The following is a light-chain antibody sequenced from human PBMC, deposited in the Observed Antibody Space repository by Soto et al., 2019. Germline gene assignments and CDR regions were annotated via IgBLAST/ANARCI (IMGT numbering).Light chain of an antibody. CDR2: DVS. J-gene: IGLJ1*01. V-gene: IGLV2-14*01. CDR3: SSYTRRSSPSL. Sequence: QSVLTQPASVSGSPGQSITISCTGTSSDVGGYNYVSWYQQHPGKAPKLMIYDVSNRPSGVSNRFSGSKSGNTASLTISGLQAEDEADYYCSSYTRRSSPSLLGTGTKVTVL. CDR1: SSDVGGYNY.